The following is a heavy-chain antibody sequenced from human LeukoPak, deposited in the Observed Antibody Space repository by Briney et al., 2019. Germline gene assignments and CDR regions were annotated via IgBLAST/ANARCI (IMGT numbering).Heavy chain of an antibody. CDR2: ISPTGSTT. Sequence: PGGSLRLSCIASGFSFSGHWMHWARQLPGKGLVWVSRISPTGSTTSYADSVKGRFTTSRDISTDTLWLQMDSLRTEDTAVYYCAKGPLRGTAAAIDYWGQGTLVTVSS. D-gene: IGHD2-2*01. CDR1: GFSFSGHW. V-gene: IGHV3-74*01. CDR3: AKGPLRGTAAAIDY. J-gene: IGHJ4*02.